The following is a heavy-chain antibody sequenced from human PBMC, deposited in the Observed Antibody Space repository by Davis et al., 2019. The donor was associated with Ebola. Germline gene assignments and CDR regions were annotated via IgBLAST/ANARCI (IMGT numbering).Heavy chain of an antibody. D-gene: IGHD3-10*01. Sequence: ASVKVSCKASGYKFTDYGISWVRQAPGQGLEWVGWSSTSNGNTHYAQRLQGRVTMTTDTSTNTAYMELRSLTSDDTAIYYCVRDFWSYFTDYWGQGTLVTVSS. V-gene: IGHV1-18*01. CDR2: SSTSNGNT. CDR3: VRDFWSYFTDY. CDR1: GYKFTDYG. J-gene: IGHJ4*02.